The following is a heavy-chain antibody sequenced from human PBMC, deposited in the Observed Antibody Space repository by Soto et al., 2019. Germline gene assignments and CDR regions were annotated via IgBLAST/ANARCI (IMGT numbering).Heavy chain of an antibody. CDR3: ARDRGHYYTDY. Sequence: EVQLMESGGGLVQPGGSLRLSCAASGFTFTSYWMQWFRQAPGEGLVWVSRINGDGTYTRYADSVKGRFTISRDNAKDTLYLQMNSLRDEDTAVYYCARDRGHYYTDYWGQGTLVTVSS. CDR1: GFTFTSYW. J-gene: IGHJ4*02. D-gene: IGHD1-26*01. CDR2: INGDGTYT. V-gene: IGHV3-74*01.